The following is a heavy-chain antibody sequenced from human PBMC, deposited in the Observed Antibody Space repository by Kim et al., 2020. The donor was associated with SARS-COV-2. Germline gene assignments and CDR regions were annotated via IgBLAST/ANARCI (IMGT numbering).Heavy chain of an antibody. CDR3: ATRRKTGYSSSGEAFDI. Sequence: GGSLRLSCAASGFTFSSYAMSWVRQAPGKGLEWVSAISGSGGSTYYADSVKGRFTISRDNSKNTLYLQMNSLRAEDTAVYYCATRRKTGYSSSGEAFDIWGQGTMVTVSS. J-gene: IGHJ3*02. D-gene: IGHD6-13*01. V-gene: IGHV3-23*01. CDR1: GFTFSSYA. CDR2: ISGSGGST.